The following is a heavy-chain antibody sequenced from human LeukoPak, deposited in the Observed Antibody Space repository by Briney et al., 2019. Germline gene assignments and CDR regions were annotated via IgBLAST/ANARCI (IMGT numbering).Heavy chain of an antibody. CDR2: ISAHNGNT. CDR1: GYTFTSYG. Sequence: ASVKVSCKASGYTFTSYGISWVRQAPGQGLEWMGWISAHNGNTNYAQKLQGRVTMTTDTSTSTAYMELRSLRSDNTAVYYCARDNPKGPVTTESLDYWGQGTLVTVSS. D-gene: IGHD4-17*01. V-gene: IGHV1-18*01. J-gene: IGHJ4*02. CDR3: ARDNPKGPVTTESLDY.